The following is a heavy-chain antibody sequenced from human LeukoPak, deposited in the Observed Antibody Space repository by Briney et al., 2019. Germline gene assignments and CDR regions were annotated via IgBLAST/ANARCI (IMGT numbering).Heavy chain of an antibody. CDR1: GFTFDDYG. V-gene: IGHV3-20*04. J-gene: IGHJ4*02. D-gene: IGHD4-17*01. CDR3: ARGVNGYGDYGGYFDY. CDR2: INWNGGST. Sequence: GGSLRLSCAASGFTFDDYGMSWVRQAPGKGLEWVSGINWNGGSTGYADSVKGRFTISRDNAKNSLYLQMNSLRAEDTALYYCARGVNGYGDYGGYFDYWGQGTLVTVSS.